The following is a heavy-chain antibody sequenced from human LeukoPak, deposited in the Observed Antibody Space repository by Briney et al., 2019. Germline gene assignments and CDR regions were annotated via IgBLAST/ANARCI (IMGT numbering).Heavy chain of an antibody. CDR2: INTNTGNP. CDR3: ARAKSQYYFDY. CDR1: GYTFTRYP. V-gene: IGHV7-4-1*02. Sequence: ASVKVSCKASGYTFTRYPINWVRQAPGQGLEWMGWINTNTGNPTYAQGFTGRFVFSLDTSVSTAYLQISSLKAEDTAVYYCARAKSQYYFDYWGQGTLVTVSS. J-gene: IGHJ4*02.